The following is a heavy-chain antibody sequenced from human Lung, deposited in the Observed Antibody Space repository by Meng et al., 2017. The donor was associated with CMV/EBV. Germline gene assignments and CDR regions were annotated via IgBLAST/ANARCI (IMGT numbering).Heavy chain of an antibody. CDR2: ISYDGGSI. D-gene: IGHD4-23*01. CDR3: AREGNYDANSGSFEY. J-gene: IGHJ4*02. Sequence: GESLKISRAASEFTFSNYAMHWVRQAPGKGLEWVAVISYDGGSIYYTDSIRGRFTISRDNSKNTLYLHMSSLRPEDTAVYFCAREGNYDANSGSFEYWGQGXLVTVSS. CDR1: EFTFSNYA. V-gene: IGHV3-30-3*01.